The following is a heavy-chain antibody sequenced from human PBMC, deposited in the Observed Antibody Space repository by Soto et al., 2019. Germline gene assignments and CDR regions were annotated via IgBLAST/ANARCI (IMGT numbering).Heavy chain of an antibody. D-gene: IGHD6-13*01. CDR2: ASSTGSS. Sequence: PSETLSLTCTVSGGSISNYYSSWIRQPAEKLREWIGRASSTGSSYYNPSLKSRVTISVDTSKNQVSLNLTSVTAADTAVYYCARGVPAAGTDWFDPWGQGTLVTVSS. V-gene: IGHV4-4*07. J-gene: IGHJ5*02. CDR1: GGSISNYY. CDR3: ARGVPAAGTDWFDP.